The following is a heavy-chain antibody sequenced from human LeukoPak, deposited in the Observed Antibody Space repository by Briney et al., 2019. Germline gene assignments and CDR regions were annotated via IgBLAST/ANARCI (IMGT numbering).Heavy chain of an antibody. V-gene: IGHV3-53*05. CDR1: GFTVSSNY. CDR2: IYSGGST. Sequence: QPGGSLRLSCAASGFTVSSNYMSWVRQAPGKGLEWVSVIYSGGSTYYADSVKGRFTISRDNSKNTLYLQMNSLRAEDTAVYYCAKHSGSYSYYFDYWGQGTLVTVSS. CDR3: AKHSGSYSYYFDY. D-gene: IGHD1-26*01. J-gene: IGHJ4*02.